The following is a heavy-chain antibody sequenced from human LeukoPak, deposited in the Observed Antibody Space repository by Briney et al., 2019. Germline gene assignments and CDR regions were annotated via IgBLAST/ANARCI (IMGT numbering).Heavy chain of an antibody. CDR1: GYSFTSYG. J-gene: IGHJ4*02. D-gene: IGHD3-22*01. Sequence: GASVKVSCKSSGYSFTSYGISWVRQAPGQGLEWMGWISAYNGNTNYAQKLQGRVTMTTDTSTSTAYMELRSLRSDDTAVYYCARDQRGYYDSSGYYLGEVDYWGQGTLVTVSS. V-gene: IGHV1-18*01. CDR3: ARDQRGYYDSSGYYLGEVDY. CDR2: ISAYNGNT.